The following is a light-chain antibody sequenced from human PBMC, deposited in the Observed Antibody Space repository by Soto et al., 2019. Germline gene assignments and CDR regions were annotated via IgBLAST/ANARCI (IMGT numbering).Light chain of an antibody. Sequence: EVVLTQSPGTLSLSPRERATLSCRASQGVSNNYLAWYQHKPGQAPRLLIYGASNRAPGIPDRFSGSGSGPDFTLTISRLEPEDFAVYYCQQYAASPRTFGQGTLVEVK. J-gene: IGKJ1*01. CDR2: GAS. CDR1: QGVSNNY. V-gene: IGKV3-20*01. CDR3: QQYAASPRT.